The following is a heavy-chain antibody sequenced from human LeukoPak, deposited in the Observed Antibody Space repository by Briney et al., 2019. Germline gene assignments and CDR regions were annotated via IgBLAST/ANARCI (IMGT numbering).Heavy chain of an antibody. J-gene: IGHJ3*02. V-gene: IGHV1-46*01. CDR3: ASFGSGTSDAFDI. CDR1: GYTFTSYY. D-gene: IGHD3-10*01. Sequence: ASVKVSCKASGYTFTSYYMHWVRQAPGQGLEWMGIINPSGGSTSYAQKFQGRVTITADKSTSTAYMELSSLRSEDTAVYYCASFGSGTSDAFDIWGQGTMVTVSS. CDR2: INPSGGST.